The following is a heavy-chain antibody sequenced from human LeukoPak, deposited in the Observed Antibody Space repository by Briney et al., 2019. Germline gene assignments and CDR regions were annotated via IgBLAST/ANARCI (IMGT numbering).Heavy chain of an antibody. Sequence: SETLSLTCTVSGYSISSGYFWGWIRQPPGKGLEWIGSMYNSGSTYYNPSLKSRVSISVDTSKNQLSLKLSSVTAADTAVYYCARLYGSGATFDYWGQGTLVTVSS. CDR1: GYSISSGYF. V-gene: IGHV4-38-2*02. J-gene: IGHJ4*02. CDR2: MYNSGST. D-gene: IGHD1-26*01. CDR3: ARLYGSGATFDY.